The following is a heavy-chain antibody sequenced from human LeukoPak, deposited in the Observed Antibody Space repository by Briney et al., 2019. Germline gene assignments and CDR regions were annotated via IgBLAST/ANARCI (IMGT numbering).Heavy chain of an antibody. V-gene: IGHV3-43*01. CDR2: ISWDGGST. CDR1: GFTFDDYT. D-gene: IGHD3-22*01. CDR3: AKDHLTGSYYDSSGMDY. J-gene: IGHJ4*02. Sequence: PGGSLRLSCAASGFTFDDYTMHWVRQAPGKGLEWVSLISWDGGSTYYADSVKGRFTISRDNSKNSLYLQMNSLRTEDTALYYCAKDHLTGSYYDSSGMDYWGQGTLVTVSS.